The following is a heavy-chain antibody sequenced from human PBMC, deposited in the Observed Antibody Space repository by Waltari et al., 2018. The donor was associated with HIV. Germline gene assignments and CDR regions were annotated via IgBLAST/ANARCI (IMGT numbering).Heavy chain of an antibody. D-gene: IGHD6-6*01. V-gene: IGHV4-61*02. J-gene: IGHJ6*02. CDR2: IYSRGST. CDR1: GGSISSGRYY. CDR3: ARDSSDYYYGLDV. Sequence: QVKLQESGPGLVKPSQTLSLTCTVPGGSISSGRYYWSWVRQPAGKGLQWIGRIYSRGSTNYNPSLKSRVTISADTSKNQFSLKLNSVTAADTAVYFCARDSSDYYYGLDVWGQGTTVTVSS.